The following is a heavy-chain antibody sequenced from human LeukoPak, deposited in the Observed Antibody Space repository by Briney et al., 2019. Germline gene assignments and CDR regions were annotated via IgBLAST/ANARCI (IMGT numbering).Heavy chain of an antibody. CDR3: AKNQFSSWYYFDY. Sequence: TGGSLRLSCAASGFTFTTHGMHWVRQAPGKGLEWVAFIRYDGGDKYYADSVKGRFTISRDDSKNTLYLQMNSLRAEDTAVHYCAKNQFSSWYYFDYWGQGTLVTVSS. J-gene: IGHJ4*02. D-gene: IGHD2-2*01. CDR1: GFTFTTHG. CDR2: IRYDGGDK. V-gene: IGHV3-30*02.